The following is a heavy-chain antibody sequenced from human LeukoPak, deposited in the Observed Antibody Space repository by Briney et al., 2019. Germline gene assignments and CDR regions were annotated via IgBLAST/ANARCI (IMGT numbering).Heavy chain of an antibody. J-gene: IGHJ4*02. D-gene: IGHD3-16*01. CDR2: ISTYNGNT. Sequence: ASVKVSCKASGYTFTAYYVHWVRQAPGQGLEWMGWISTYNGNTNYAQNLQGRVTMTTDTSTSTAYMELRSLRSDDTAVYYCARGGPAARLITFGGVTDYWGQGTLVTVSS. CDR3: ARGGPAARLITFGGVTDY. V-gene: IGHV1-18*04. CDR1: GYTFTAYY.